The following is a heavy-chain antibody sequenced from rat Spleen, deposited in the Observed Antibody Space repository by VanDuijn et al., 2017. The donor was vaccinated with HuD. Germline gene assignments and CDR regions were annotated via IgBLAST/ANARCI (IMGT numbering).Heavy chain of an antibody. D-gene: IGHD1-2*01. J-gene: IGHJ1*01. CDR1: GFSLTTNS. CDR2: IWSNGGT. CDR3: ARGGYGSYIYGFFDF. Sequence: QVQLKESGPGLVQPSQTLSLTCTVSGFSLTTNSVNWIRQPPGKGLEWMGTIWSNGGTDYNSAIRSRLSISRDTSKSQVFLKMNSLQTEDTAMYFCARGGYGSYIYGFFDFWGPGTMVTVSS. V-gene: IGHV2-47*01.